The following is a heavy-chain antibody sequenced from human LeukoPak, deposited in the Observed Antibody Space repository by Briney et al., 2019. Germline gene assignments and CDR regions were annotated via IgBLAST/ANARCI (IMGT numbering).Heavy chain of an antibody. CDR3: ARGTGYFSSGNYYDLDY. Sequence: GGSLRLSCAASGFTFSSSSMNWVRQAPGKGLEWISYISTSSSPIYYADSVKGRFTISRDNAKNSLYLQMSSLRVEDTAVYYCARGTGYFSSGNYYDLDYWGQGTLVTVSS. CDR1: GFTFSSSS. CDR2: ISTSSSPI. V-gene: IGHV3-48*01. J-gene: IGHJ4*02. D-gene: IGHD1-26*01.